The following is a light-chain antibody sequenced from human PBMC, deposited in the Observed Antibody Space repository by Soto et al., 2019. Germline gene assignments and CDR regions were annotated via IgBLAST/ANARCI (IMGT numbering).Light chain of an antibody. J-gene: IGKJ4*01. V-gene: IGKV3-20*01. Sequence: EIVLTQSPGTLSLAPGERATLSCRASQSVSSSDLAWYQQKPGQAPRLLIYGASSRATGIPDRFSGSGSGTDFTLTISRLEPEDCAVYYCQQYGSSPRTFGGGTKVEIK. CDR2: GAS. CDR1: QSVSSSD. CDR3: QQYGSSPRT.